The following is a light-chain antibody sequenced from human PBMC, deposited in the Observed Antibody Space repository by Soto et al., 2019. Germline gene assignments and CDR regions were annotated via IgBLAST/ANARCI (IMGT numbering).Light chain of an antibody. V-gene: IGKV4-1*01. J-gene: IGKJ1*01. CDR2: WAY. CDR1: QSVLYSFNNRNS. CDR3: QQYYSVPRT. Sequence: DIVMTQSPDSLAVSLGERATINCRSSQSVLYSFNNRNSLARYQQKPGQPPKLLIYWAYTREFGVPDRLSGSGSGTDFTLTISSLQAEDAAFYDCQQYYSVPRTFGQGTKVEIK.